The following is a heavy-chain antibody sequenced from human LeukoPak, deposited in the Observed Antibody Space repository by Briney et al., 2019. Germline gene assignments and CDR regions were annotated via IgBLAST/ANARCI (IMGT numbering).Heavy chain of an antibody. J-gene: IGHJ6*02. CDR1: GGSISSSSYY. D-gene: IGHD3-3*01. V-gene: IGHV4-39*01. CDR3: ARSSPQYYDFWSGYFLLYGMDV. Sequence: SETLSLTCTVSGGSISSSSYYWGWIRQPPGKGLEWIGSIYYSGSTYYNPSLKSRVTISVDTSKNQFSLKLSSVTAADTAVYYCARSSPQYYDFWSGYFLLYGMDVWGQGTTVTVSS. CDR2: IYYSGST.